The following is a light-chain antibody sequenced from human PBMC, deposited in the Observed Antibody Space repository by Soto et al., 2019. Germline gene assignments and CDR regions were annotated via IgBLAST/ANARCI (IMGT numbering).Light chain of an antibody. CDR3: QQYNNLPAGLT. Sequence: EIVMTQSPATLSVSPGERATLSCRAIQSVSSTLAWYQQKPGQAPMLLIYGASTRATGIPARFSGSGSGTEFTLTISSLQSEDFAVYYCQQYNNLPAGLTCGGGTKVEI. V-gene: IGKV3-15*01. CDR1: QSVSST. J-gene: IGKJ4*01. CDR2: GAS.